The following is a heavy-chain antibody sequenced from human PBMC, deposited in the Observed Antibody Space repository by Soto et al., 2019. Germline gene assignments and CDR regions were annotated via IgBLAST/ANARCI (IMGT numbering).Heavy chain of an antibody. Sequence: PSATLSLSCTVSGGSRSSGDDCWRWIRQPPGKGLEWIGYIYYSGSTYYNPSLKSRVTISVDTSKNQFSLKLSSVTAADTAVYSSASYPGAHLFTLPRYWDQRTPLPVSS. CDR3: ASYPGAHLFTLPRY. CDR2: IYYSGST. V-gene: IGHV4-30-4*01. D-gene: IGHD2-8*02. CDR1: GGSRSSGDDC. J-gene: IGHJ4*02.